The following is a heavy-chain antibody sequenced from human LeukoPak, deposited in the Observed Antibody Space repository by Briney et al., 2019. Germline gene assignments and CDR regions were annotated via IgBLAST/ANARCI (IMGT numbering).Heavy chain of an antibody. D-gene: IGHD4-17*01. J-gene: IGHJ4*02. Sequence: GASVKVSCKASGGTFSKYAFSWVRQAPGQGLEWMGGIIPIFGTANYAQKFQGRVTITADKSTSTAYMELSSLRSEDTAVYYCARDLVVGTVATNYDNWGQGTLVTVSS. CDR2: IIPIFGTA. CDR1: GGTFSKYA. CDR3: ARDLVVGTVATNYDN. V-gene: IGHV1-69*06.